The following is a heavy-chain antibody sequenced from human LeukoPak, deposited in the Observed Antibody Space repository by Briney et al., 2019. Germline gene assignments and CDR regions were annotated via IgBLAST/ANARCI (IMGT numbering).Heavy chain of an antibody. Sequence: SETLSLTCTVSGGSISSYYWSWLRQPAGKGLEWIGRIYTSGSTNYNPSLKSRVTMSVDTSKNQFSLKLSSVTAADTAVYYCARDQEQWLNAFDIWGQGTMVTVSS. D-gene: IGHD6-19*01. CDR3: ARDQEQWLNAFDI. J-gene: IGHJ3*02. CDR2: IYTSGST. CDR1: GGSISSYY. V-gene: IGHV4-4*07.